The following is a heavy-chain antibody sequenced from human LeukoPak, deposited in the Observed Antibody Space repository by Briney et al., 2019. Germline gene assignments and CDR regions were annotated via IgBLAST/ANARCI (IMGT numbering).Heavy chain of an antibody. D-gene: IGHD4-17*01. CDR2: ISRSSTII. CDR1: GFTFRSYS. J-gene: IGHJ6*02. V-gene: IGHV3-48*04. CDR3: AKDSYGDYYGMDV. Sequence: GGSLRLSCAASGFTFRSYSMNWVRQAPGKGLEWVSYISRSSTIIYYADSVKGRFTISRDNAKNSLYLQMNSLRAEDTALYYCAKDSYGDYYGMDVWGQGTTVTVSS.